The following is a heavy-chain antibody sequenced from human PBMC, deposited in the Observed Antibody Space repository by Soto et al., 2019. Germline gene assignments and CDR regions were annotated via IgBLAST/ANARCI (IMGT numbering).Heavy chain of an antibody. D-gene: IGHD6-19*01. J-gene: IGHJ6*02. CDR3: ARWDAVSYYYGMDV. Sequence: VQLVESGGGLVQPGGSLRLSCAASGFTFSSYSMNWVRQAPGKGLEWVSYISSSSSTIYYADSVKGRFTISRDTAKNSLYLQMNSLRDEDTAVYYCARWDAVSYYYGMDVWGQGTTVTVSS. V-gene: IGHV3-48*02. CDR1: GFTFSSYS. CDR2: ISSSSSTI.